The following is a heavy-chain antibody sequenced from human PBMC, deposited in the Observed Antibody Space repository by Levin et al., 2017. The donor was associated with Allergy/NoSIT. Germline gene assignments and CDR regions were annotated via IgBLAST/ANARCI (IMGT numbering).Heavy chain of an antibody. J-gene: IGHJ1*01. CDR2: VYYSGST. D-gene: IGHD3-9*01. V-gene: IGHV4-39*01. Sequence: SETLSLTCTVSGGSISSSSYYWGWIRQPPGKGLEWIGSVYYSGSTYYNPSLTSLKSQVTVSVDTSKNQFSLRLTSVTAADTAVYYCARHAYDIDHLQHWGQGTLVIVSS. CDR1: GGSISSSSYY. CDR3: ARHAYDIDHLQH.